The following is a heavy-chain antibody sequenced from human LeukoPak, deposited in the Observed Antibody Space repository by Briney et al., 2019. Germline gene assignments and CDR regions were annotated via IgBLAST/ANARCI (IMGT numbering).Heavy chain of an antibody. D-gene: IGHD4-17*01. Sequence: PSGTLSLTCTVSGGSIRTYYWSWIRQPPGKGLEWIGYIYYSGSTSYNPSLKSRVTISVDTSKKQFSLKLSSVTAADTAVYYCARRNGDYDTFDIWGQGTMVTVSS. CDR1: GGSIRTYY. V-gene: IGHV4-59*08. J-gene: IGHJ3*02. CDR3: ARRNGDYDTFDI. CDR2: IYYSGST.